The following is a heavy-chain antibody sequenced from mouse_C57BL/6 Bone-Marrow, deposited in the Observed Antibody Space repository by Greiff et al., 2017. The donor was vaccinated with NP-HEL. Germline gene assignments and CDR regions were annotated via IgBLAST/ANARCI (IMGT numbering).Heavy chain of an antibody. J-gene: IGHJ3*01. V-gene: IGHV1-19*01. D-gene: IGHD2-4*01. Sequence: VQLQQSGPVLVKPGASVKMSCKASGYTFTDYYMNWVKQSHGKSLEWIGVINPYNGGTSYNQKFKGKATLTVDKSSSTAYMELNSLTSEDSAVYYCARRRDLYYDYDWFAYWGQGTLVTVSA. CDR3: ARRRDLYYDYDWFAY. CDR2: INPYNGGT. CDR1: GYTFTDYY.